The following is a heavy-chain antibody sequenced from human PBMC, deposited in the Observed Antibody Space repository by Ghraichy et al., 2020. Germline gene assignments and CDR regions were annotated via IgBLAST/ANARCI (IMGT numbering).Heavy chain of an antibody. J-gene: IGHJ4*02. CDR3: TRDRPIDY. CDR2: IRTKPDGETT. Sequence: GGSLRLSCTASGFSFGDYAMAWFRQAPGKGLEWVGFIRTKPDGETTKYAASVEGRFTISRDDSKSIAYLQMNSLKTEDTDVYYCTRDRPIDYWGQGTLVTVSS. CDR1: GFSFGDYA. V-gene: IGHV3-49*03.